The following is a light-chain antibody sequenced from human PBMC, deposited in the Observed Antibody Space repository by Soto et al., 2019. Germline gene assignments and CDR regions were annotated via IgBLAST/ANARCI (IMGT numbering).Light chain of an antibody. Sequence: EIVLTQSPATLSLSPGERATLSCRTNESVDNYLAWYQQKPGQAPSLLIYDASNRATGIPARFSGSGSGTDFALTISSLEPEDFAVYYCQQRFKWPLTFGGGTKVEVK. CDR1: ESVDNY. J-gene: IGKJ4*01. CDR3: QQRFKWPLT. CDR2: DAS. V-gene: IGKV3-11*01.